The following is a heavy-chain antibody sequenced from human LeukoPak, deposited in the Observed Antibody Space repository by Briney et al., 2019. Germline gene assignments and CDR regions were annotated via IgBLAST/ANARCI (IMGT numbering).Heavy chain of an antibody. CDR2: IYTSRST. J-gene: IGHJ5*02. V-gene: IGHV4-4*07. CDR1: GGSISSYY. Sequence: SETLSLTCTVSGGSISSYYWSWIRQPAGKGLEWIGRIYTSRSTNYNPSLKSRVTMSVDTSKNQFSLKLSSVTAADTAVYYCARGVVVVPAAPSNYNWFDPWGQGTLVTVSS. CDR3: ARGVVVVPAAPSNYNWFDP. D-gene: IGHD2-2*01.